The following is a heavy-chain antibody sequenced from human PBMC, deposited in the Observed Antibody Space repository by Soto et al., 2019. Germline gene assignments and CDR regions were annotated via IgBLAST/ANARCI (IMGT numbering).Heavy chain of an antibody. J-gene: IGHJ1*01. D-gene: IGHD3-9*01. V-gene: IGHV4-31*03. Sequence: SETLSLTCTVSGGSISSGGYYWSWIRQHPGKGLEWIGYIYYSGSTYYNPSLKSRVTISVDTSKNQFSLKLSSVTAADTAVYYCASLLRYFDWPFTGYFQHWGQGTQVTVSS. CDR2: IYYSGST. CDR1: GGSISSGGYY. CDR3: ASLLRYFDWPFTGYFQH.